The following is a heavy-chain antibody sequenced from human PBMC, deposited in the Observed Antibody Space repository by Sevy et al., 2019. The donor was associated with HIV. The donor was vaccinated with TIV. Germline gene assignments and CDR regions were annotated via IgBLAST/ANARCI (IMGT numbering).Heavy chain of an antibody. CDR1: GGSINTIAYY. D-gene: IGHD3-16*02. V-gene: IGHV4-39*01. CDR2: ISYSGSS. CDR3: TAIYYCVRHLFHDFAWGSHRYRDAFDL. Sequence: SETLSLTCTVSGGSINTIAYYWGWVRQPPGKGLEWIGSISYSGSSYYNPSLKSRVTISVETSKNQFSLNLSSVTAADTGTAADTAIYYCVRHLFHDFAWGSHRYRDAFDLWGQGTLVTVSS. J-gene: IGHJ3*01.